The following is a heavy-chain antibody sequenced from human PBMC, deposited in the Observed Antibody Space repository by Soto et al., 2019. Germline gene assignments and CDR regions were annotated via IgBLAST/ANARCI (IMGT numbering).Heavy chain of an antibody. J-gene: IGHJ4*02. CDR3: AREGDFWSGYSAPFDY. CDR2: IWYDGSNK. D-gene: IGHD3-3*01. Sequence: GGSLRLSCAASGFTFSSYGMHWVRQAPGKGLEWVAVIWYDGSNKYYADSVKGRFTISRDNSKNTLYLQMNSLRAEDTAVYYCAREGDFWSGYSAPFDYWGQGTLVTVSS. V-gene: IGHV3-33*01. CDR1: GFTFSSYG.